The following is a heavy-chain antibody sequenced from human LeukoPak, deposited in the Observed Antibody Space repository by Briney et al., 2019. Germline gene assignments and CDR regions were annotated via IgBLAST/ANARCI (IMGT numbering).Heavy chain of an antibody. CDR1: GFTFGDNA. D-gene: IGHD7-27*01. CDR3: TRGPWGDY. Sequence: GGSLRLSRTASGFTFGDNAMSWFRQAPGKGLEWVSFIRGKVYGGTTEYAASVKGRFTISRDDSKSIAYLQMNSLKIEDTAVYYCTRGPWGDYWGQGTLVTVSS. V-gene: IGHV3-49*03. J-gene: IGHJ4*02. CDR2: IRGKVYGGTT.